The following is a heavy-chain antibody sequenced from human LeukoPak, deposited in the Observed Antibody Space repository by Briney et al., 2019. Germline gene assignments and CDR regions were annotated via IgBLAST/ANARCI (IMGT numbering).Heavy chain of an antibody. CDR3: ARDRSLTEKYSGRYFHDY. D-gene: IGHD1-26*01. CDR2: IDPNTGET. CDR1: GYTFTGYY. J-gene: IGHJ4*02. Sequence: ASVKVSCKASGYTFTGYYIHWVRQAPGQGLEWMGWIDPNTGETKYTQKFQGRVSMTRDTSSSTAYMELSRLTSDDTALYYCARDRSLTEKYSGRYFHDYWGQGTLVTVSS. V-gene: IGHV1-2*02.